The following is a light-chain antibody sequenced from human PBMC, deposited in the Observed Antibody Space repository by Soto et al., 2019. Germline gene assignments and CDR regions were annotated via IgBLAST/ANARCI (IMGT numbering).Light chain of an antibody. CDR3: QQSYSSPLN. CDR1: QSISSY. Sequence: DIQMTQSPSSLSASVGDRVTIACRASQSISSYLNWYQQKPGKAPKLLLYAASSLQSGVPSRFSGSGSGTDFTLTISSLQPEDFATYYCQQSYSSPLNFGPGTKGDIK. CDR2: AAS. V-gene: IGKV1-39*01. J-gene: IGKJ3*01.